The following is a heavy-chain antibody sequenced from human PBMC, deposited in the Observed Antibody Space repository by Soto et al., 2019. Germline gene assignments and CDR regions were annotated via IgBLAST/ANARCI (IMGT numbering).Heavy chain of an antibody. CDR3: AKGGYSGYDSGYYYYYYMDV. CDR1: GFTFSSYA. CDR2: ISGSGGST. Sequence: GGSLRLSYAASGFTFSSYAMSWVRQAPGKGLEWVSAISGSGGSTYYADSVKGRFTISRDNSKNTLYLQMNSLRAEDTAVYYCAKGGYSGYDSGYYYYYYMDVWGKGTTVTVSS. D-gene: IGHD5-12*01. V-gene: IGHV3-23*01. J-gene: IGHJ6*03.